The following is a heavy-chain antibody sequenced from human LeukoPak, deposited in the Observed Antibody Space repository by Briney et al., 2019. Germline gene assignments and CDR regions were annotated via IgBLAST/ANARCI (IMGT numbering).Heavy chain of an antibody. CDR3: AREDYYDSSGYLDY. J-gene: IGHJ4*02. CDR2: IYYSGTT. CDR1: GGSISSSGYY. V-gene: IGHV4-31*03. D-gene: IGHD3-22*01. Sequence: SQTLSLTCTVSGGSISSSGYYWSWLRQHPGKGLEWIGYIYYSGTTYYNPSLRSRVTISVDTSKNQFSLKLFSVTAADTAVYYCAREDYYDSSGYLDYWGQGTLVTVSS.